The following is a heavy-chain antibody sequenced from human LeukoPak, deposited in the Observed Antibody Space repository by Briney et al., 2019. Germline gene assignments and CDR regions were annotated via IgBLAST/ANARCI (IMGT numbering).Heavy chain of an antibody. CDR3: ARDGVTRRYNTYYYMDV. CDR1: GFTFSNYA. V-gene: IGHV3-30*04. J-gene: IGHJ6*03. Sequence: GRSLRLSCAASGFTFSNYALHWVRQAPGKGLEWVAFVAYDGSSKYYGDSVKGRFIIFREYSKNTVYLQMNRLRGEDTAVYYCARDGVTRRYNTYYYMDVWGKGTTVTVSS. CDR2: VAYDGSSK. D-gene: IGHD1-1*01.